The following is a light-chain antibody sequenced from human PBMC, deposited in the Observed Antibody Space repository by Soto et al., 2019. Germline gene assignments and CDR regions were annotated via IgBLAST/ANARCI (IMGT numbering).Light chain of an antibody. J-gene: IGLJ3*02. CDR3: CSYAGSSTLL. CDR2: AVS. V-gene: IGLV2-23*02. CDR1: SSDIGSYNL. Sequence: QSALTQPASVSGSPGQSITVSCTGTSSDIGSYNLVSWYQHHPGKAPKLMIYAVSKRPSGVSSRFSGSKSGNTASLTISGLQAEDEADHFCCSYAGSSTLLFGGGTKVTVL.